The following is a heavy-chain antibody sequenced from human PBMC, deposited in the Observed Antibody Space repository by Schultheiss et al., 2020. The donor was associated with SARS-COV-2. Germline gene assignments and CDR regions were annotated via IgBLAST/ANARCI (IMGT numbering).Heavy chain of an antibody. D-gene: IGHD6-19*01. CDR3: ARPRYSSGWYDAFDI. J-gene: IGHJ4*02. Sequence: GGSLRLSCAASGFTFSSYAMSWVRQAPGKGLEWVSAISGSGGSTYYADSVKGRFTISRDNSKNTLYLQMNSLRAEDTAVYYCARPRYSSGWYDAFDIWGQGTLVTVSS. CDR2: ISGSGGST. CDR1: GFTFSSYA. V-gene: IGHV3-23*01.